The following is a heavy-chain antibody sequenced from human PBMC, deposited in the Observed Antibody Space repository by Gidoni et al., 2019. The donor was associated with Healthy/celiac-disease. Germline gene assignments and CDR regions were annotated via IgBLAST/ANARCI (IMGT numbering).Heavy chain of an antibody. J-gene: IGHJ4*02. Sequence: EVQLLESGGGLVQPGGSLRLSCAASGFTFSSYAMSWVRQAPGKGLEWVSAISGSGGSTYYADSVKGRFTISRDNSKNTLYLQMNSLRAEDTAVYYCAKDRSLLRYFDWLPRVFDYWGQGTLVTVSS. V-gene: IGHV3-23*01. CDR1: GFTFSSYA. D-gene: IGHD3-9*01. CDR2: ISGSGGST. CDR3: AKDRSLLRYFDWLPRVFDY.